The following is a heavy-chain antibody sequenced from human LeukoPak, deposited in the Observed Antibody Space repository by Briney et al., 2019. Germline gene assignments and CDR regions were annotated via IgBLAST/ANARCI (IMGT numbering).Heavy chain of an antibody. Sequence: ASVKVSCKASGYTFTGYYMHWVRRAPGQGLEWMGRIIPIFGTANYAQKFQGRVTITTDESTSTAYMELSSLRSEDTAVYYCAREVDIVVVVAATVYFDYWGQGTLVTVSS. CDR3: AREVDIVVVVAATVYFDY. CDR1: GYTFTGYY. CDR2: IIPIFGTA. D-gene: IGHD2-15*01. V-gene: IGHV1-69*05. J-gene: IGHJ4*02.